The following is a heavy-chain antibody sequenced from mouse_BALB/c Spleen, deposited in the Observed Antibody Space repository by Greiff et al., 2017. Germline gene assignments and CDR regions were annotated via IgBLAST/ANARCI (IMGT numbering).Heavy chain of an antibody. CDR2: IYPYNGGT. V-gene: IGHV1S29*02. CDR3: ARSTMIPDY. D-gene: IGHD2-4*01. J-gene: IGHJ2*01. Sequence: EVQLQQSGPELVKPGASVKISCKASGYTFTDYNMHWVKQSHGKSLEWIGYIYPYNGGTGYNQKFKSKATLTVDNSSSTAYMELRSLTSEDSAVYYCARSTMIPDYWGQGTTLTVSS. CDR1: GYTFTDYN.